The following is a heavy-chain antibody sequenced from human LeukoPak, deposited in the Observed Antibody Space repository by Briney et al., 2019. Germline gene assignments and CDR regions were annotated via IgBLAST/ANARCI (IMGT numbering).Heavy chain of an antibody. Sequence: ASVKVSCKVSGYTLTELSMHWVRQAPGKGLEWMGGFDPEDGETIYAQKFQGSVTMTEDTSTDTAYMELSSLRSEDTAVYYCATAYSSGWANWFDPWGQGTLVTVSS. J-gene: IGHJ5*02. V-gene: IGHV1-24*01. CDR2: FDPEDGET. D-gene: IGHD6-19*01. CDR3: ATAYSSGWANWFDP. CDR1: GYTLTELS.